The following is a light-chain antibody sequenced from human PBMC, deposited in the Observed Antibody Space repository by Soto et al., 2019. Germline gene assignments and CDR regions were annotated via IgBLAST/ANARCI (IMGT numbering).Light chain of an antibody. CDR2: DAS. V-gene: IGKV3-11*01. CDR3: QQRYRWPGA. Sequence: EIVLTQSPATLSLSPGERATLSCRASQSVSSSLAWYQQKPGQAPRLLFYDASKRAAGIPARFSGSGSGTDFTLTISSLGPDDLAVYYCQQRYRWPGAFGQGTKVEIK. CDR1: QSVSSS. J-gene: IGKJ1*01.